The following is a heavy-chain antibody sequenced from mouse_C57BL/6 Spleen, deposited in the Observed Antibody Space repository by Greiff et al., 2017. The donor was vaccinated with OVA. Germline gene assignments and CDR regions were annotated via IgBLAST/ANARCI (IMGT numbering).Heavy chain of an antibody. CDR2: ISSGGSYT. V-gene: IGHV5-6*01. CDR3: ARQRRYYGSSYAMDY. Sequence: EVKLMESGGDLVKPGGSLKLSCAASGFTFSSYGMSWVRQTPDKRLEWVATISSGGSYTYYPDSVKGRFTISRDNAKNTLYLQMSSLKSEDTAMYYCARQRRYYGSSYAMDYWGQGTSVTVSS. J-gene: IGHJ4*01. D-gene: IGHD1-1*01. CDR1: GFTFSSYG.